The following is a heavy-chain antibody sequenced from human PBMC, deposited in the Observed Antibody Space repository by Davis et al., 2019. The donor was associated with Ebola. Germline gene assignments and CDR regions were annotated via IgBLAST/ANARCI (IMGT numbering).Heavy chain of an antibody. D-gene: IGHD3-9*01. CDR1: GGSISSYH. J-gene: IGHJ4*02. Sequence: MPSETLSLTCTVSGGSISSYHWTWIRQPPGKGLEWIGYFYYTGSTNYNPSLKSRVTMSVDTSKNHFSLKLSSVTAADTAVYYCARSHSDWLLPFDYWGQGTLATVSS. CDR3: ARSHSDWLLPFDY. CDR2: FYYTGST. V-gene: IGHV4-59*01.